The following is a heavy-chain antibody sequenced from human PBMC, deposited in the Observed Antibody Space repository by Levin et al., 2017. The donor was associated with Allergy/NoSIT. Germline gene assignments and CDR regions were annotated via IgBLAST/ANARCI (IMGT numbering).Heavy chain of an antibody. CDR2: ISSSSSYT. J-gene: IGHJ4*02. Sequence: GESLKISCAASGFTFSDYYMSWIRQAPGKGLEWVSYISSSSSYTNYADSVKGRFTISRDNAKNSLYLRMNSLRAEDTAVYYCARSGYSSSWYGDYWGQGTLVTVSS. D-gene: IGHD6-13*01. V-gene: IGHV3-11*03. CDR3: ARSGYSSSWYGDY. CDR1: GFTFSDYY.